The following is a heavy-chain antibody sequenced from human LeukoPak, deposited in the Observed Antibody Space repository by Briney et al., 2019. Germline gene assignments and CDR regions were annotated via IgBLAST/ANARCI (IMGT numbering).Heavy chain of an antibody. CDR3: ASAMTTVTTGWFDP. J-gene: IGHJ5*02. CDR2: INHSGST. CDR1: GGSFSGYY. D-gene: IGHD4-17*01. V-gene: IGHV4-34*01. Sequence: SDTLSLTCAVYGGSFSGYYWSWIRQPPGKGLEWNGEINHSGSTNYNPSLKSRVTISVDTSKNQFSLKLSSVTAADTAVYYCASAMTTVTTGWFDPWGQGTLVTVSS.